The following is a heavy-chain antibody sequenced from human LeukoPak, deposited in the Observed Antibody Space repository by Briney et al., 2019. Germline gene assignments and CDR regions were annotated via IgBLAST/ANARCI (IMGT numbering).Heavy chain of an antibody. J-gene: IGHJ3*02. CDR3: ARVVVRGVISYAFDI. V-gene: IGHV3-48*01. D-gene: IGHD3-10*01. CDR1: GFTFSSYS. Sequence: GGSLRLSCAASGFTFSSYSMNWVRQAPGKGLEWVSYISSSSSTIYYADSVKGRFTISRDNAKNSLYLQMNSLRAEDTAGYYCARVVVRGVISYAFDIWGQGTMVTVSS. CDR2: ISSSSSTI.